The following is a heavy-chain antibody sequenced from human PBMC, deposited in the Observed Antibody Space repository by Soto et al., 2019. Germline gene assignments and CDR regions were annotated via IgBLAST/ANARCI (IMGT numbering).Heavy chain of an antibody. Sequence: GGSLRLSCAASGFTFSSYAMSWVRQAPGKGLEWVSAISGSGGSTYYADSVKGRFTISRDNSKNTLYLQMNSLRAEDTAVYYCAKCGVPDYDILTGYPDYWGQGTLVTVSS. D-gene: IGHD3-9*01. V-gene: IGHV3-23*01. CDR3: AKCGVPDYDILTGYPDY. CDR1: GFTFSSYA. J-gene: IGHJ4*02. CDR2: ISGSGGST.